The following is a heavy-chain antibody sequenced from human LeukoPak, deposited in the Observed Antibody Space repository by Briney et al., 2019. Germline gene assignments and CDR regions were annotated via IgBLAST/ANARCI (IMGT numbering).Heavy chain of an antibody. CDR1: GGSISSYY. Sequence: SETLSLTCTVSGGSISSYYWSWIRQPPGKALEWIGDIYYSGSTNYNPSLKSRVTISVDPSKNQFSLKLTSVTAADTAVYYCARPYSSGNLDAFDIWGQGTMVTVSS. V-gene: IGHV4-59*08. CDR3: ARPYSSGNLDAFDI. J-gene: IGHJ3*02. D-gene: IGHD6-19*01. CDR2: IYYSGST.